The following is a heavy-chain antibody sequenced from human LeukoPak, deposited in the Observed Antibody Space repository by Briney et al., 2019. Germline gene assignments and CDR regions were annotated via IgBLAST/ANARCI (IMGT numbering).Heavy chain of an antibody. CDR2: ITSTSEYR. V-gene: IGHV3-21*06. J-gene: IGHJ6*02. Sequence: GGSLRLSCAASGFTFSSYSINWVRQAPGKGLAWVSSITSTSEYRHYADSVKGRFTISRDDAENSLYLEMNSLRAEDTAVYYGARDPRAAVSDGLDVWGQGTTVIVSS. D-gene: IGHD2-15*01. CDR3: ARDPRAAVSDGLDV. CDR1: GFTFSSYS.